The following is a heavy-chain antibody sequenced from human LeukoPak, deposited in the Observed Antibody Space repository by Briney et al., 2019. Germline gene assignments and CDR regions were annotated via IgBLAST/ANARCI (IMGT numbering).Heavy chain of an antibody. D-gene: IGHD3-10*01. CDR2: VYPGDSDT. CDR3: ARTPLYGSGRGMDV. CDR1: GFSFTNYW. Sequence: GGSLQISCQGAGFSFTNYWIGWVRQMPGEGLEWRGIVYPGDSDTRYSASFRGQVTISADRSVSTAYLQWSSLKASDTAMYYCARTPLYGSGRGMDVWGQGTTVTVSS. J-gene: IGHJ6*02. V-gene: IGHV5-51*01.